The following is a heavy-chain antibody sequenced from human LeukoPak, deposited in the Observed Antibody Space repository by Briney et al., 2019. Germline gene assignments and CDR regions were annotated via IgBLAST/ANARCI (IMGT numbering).Heavy chain of an antibody. V-gene: IGHV4-4*02. CDR3: ARADGDYDLSAFDI. CDR1: GFTFSNYAM. J-gene: IGHJ3*02. CDR2: IYHSGST. Sequence: GSLRLSCAASGFTFSNYAMSWVRQAPGKGLEWIGEIYHSGSTNYNPSLKSRVTISVDKSKNQFSLKLSSVTAADTAVYYCARADGDYDLSAFDIWGQGTMVTVSS. D-gene: IGHD4-17*01.